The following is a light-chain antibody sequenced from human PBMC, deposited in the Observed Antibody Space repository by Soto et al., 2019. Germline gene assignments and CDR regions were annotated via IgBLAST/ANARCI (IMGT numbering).Light chain of an antibody. V-gene: IGKV3-20*01. J-gene: IGKJ4*01. CDR2: GAS. CDR1: RTVSSSY. Sequence: EIVLTQSPGTLSLSPGERATLSCRASRTVSSSYLAWYQQKAGQAPRLLIYGASSRASAIPDRFSGSGSGTDFTLTISRLETEDFAVYYYQQYGSSPVTFGGGTKVEIK. CDR3: QQYGSSPVT.